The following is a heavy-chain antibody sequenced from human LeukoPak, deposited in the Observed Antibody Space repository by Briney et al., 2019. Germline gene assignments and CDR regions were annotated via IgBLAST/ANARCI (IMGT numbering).Heavy chain of an antibody. D-gene: IGHD3-22*01. Sequence: PGGSLRLSCAASGFTFSSHEMNWVRQAPGKGLEWVSGISGSGGTTYYADSVKGRFTISRDNSKNSLSLQVSSLRAEDTAVYYCAKTNGYYSDWGQGTLVTVSS. J-gene: IGHJ4*02. CDR1: GFTFSSHE. CDR2: ISGSGGTT. V-gene: IGHV3-23*01. CDR3: AKTNGYYSD.